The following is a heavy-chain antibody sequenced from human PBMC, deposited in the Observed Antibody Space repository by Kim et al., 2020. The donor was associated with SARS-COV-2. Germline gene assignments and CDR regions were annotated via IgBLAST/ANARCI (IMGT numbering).Heavy chain of an antibody. CDR2: IIPIFGTA. D-gene: IGHD3-22*01. CDR3: ASYYYDSSGYYYGYY. Sequence: SVKVSCKASGGTFSSYAISWVRQAPGQGLEWMGGIIPIFGTANYAQKFQGRVTITADESTSTAYMELSSLKSEDTAVYYCASYYYDSSGYYYGYYWGQGTLVTVSS. V-gene: IGHV1-69*13. J-gene: IGHJ4*02. CDR1: GGTFSSYA.